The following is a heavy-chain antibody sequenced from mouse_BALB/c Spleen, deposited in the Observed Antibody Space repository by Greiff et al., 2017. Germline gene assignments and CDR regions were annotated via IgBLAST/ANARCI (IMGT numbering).Heavy chain of an antibody. CDR2: ISYDGSN. V-gene: IGHV3-6*02. CDR3: ARGSTMITNYYAMDY. J-gene: IGHJ4*01. CDR1: GYSITSGYY. D-gene: IGHD2-4*01. Sequence: DVKLVESGPGLVKPSQSLSLTCSVTGYSITSGYYWNWIRQFPGNKLEWMGYISYDGSNNYNPSLKNRISITRDTSKNQFFLKLNSVTTEDTATYYCARGSTMITNYYAMDYWGQGTSVTVSS.